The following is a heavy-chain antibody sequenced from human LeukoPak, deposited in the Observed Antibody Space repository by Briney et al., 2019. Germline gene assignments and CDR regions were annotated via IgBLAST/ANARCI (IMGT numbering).Heavy chain of an antibody. V-gene: IGHV3-23*01. D-gene: IGHD6-19*01. CDR3: AREQLTVPQMAVAGTYGMDV. CDR2: ISGSGGTT. Sequence: GGSLRLSCAASGFTFSSYAMSWVRQAPGKGLEWVSAISGSGGTTYYADSVKGRFTISRDNSKNTLYLQMNSLRAEDTAVYYCAREQLTVPQMAVAGTYGMDVWGQGTTVTVSS. CDR1: GFTFSSYA. J-gene: IGHJ6*02.